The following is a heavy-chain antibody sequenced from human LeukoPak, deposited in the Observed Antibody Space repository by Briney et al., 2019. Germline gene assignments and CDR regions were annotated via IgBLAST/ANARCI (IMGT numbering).Heavy chain of an antibody. V-gene: IGHV3-23*01. D-gene: IGHD1-1*01. CDR1: GFTFSSYG. J-gene: IGHJ4*02. Sequence: GGSLRLSCAASGFTFSSYGMGWVRQAPGKGLEWVSAISGSGGGTYYADSVKGRFTISRDNSKNTLYLQMNSLRAEDTAVYYCAKPRLTGTTLSPFEYWGQGTLVTVSS. CDR3: AKPRLTGTTLSPFEY. CDR2: ISGSGGGT.